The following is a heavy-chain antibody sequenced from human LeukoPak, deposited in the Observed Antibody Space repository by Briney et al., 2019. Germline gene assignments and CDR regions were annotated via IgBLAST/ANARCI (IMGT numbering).Heavy chain of an antibody. CDR2: ITVSGVST. CDR1: GFTFSNYV. V-gene: IGHV3-23*01. J-gene: IGHJ4*02. CDR3: ARGPRAYSGSPSYYFDS. Sequence: GGSLRLSCAASGFTFSNYVMSWVRQAPGKGLEWVSGITVSGVSTYYADSVKGRFTISRDNSKNTLYLQMNSMRAEDTDVYYCARGPRAYSGSPSYYFDSWGQGTLVTVSS. D-gene: IGHD1-26*01.